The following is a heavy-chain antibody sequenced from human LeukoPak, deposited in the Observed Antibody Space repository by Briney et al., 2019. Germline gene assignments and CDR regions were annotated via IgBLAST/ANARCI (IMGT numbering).Heavy chain of an antibody. Sequence: SETLSLTCTVSGVPISIYYWSWIRQPPGKGLEWIGYIYNSESTYYNPSLKSRVTISLDTSKNQFSLRLNSVTAADTAVYYCARVKGSNWFDPWGPGTLVTVSS. CDR2: IYNSEST. D-gene: IGHD6-6*01. J-gene: IGHJ5*02. CDR3: ARVKGSNWFDP. V-gene: IGHV4-59*01. CDR1: GVPISIYY.